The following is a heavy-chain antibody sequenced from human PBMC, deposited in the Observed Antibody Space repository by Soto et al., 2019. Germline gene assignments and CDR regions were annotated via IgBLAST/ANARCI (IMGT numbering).Heavy chain of an antibody. CDR2: IYYSGNT. Sequence: QVQLQESGPGLVKPSQTLSLTCTVSGGSISSGGYYWSWIRQHPGKGLEWIGYIYYSGNTYYNPSLKSRVTISVDTSKNQFSLKLSSVTAADTAVYYCARPSRGYSGYEGVGVAFDIWGQGTMVTVSS. CDR1: GGSISSGGYY. D-gene: IGHD5-12*01. V-gene: IGHV4-31*03. CDR3: ARPSRGYSGYEGVGVAFDI. J-gene: IGHJ3*02.